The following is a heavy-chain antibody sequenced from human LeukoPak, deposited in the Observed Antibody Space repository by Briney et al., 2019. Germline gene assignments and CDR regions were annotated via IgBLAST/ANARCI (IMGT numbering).Heavy chain of an antibody. CDR3: ARGVEPMAANTLAY. D-gene: IGHD3-16*01. Sequence: GGSLRLSCAASGFTVITNDMTWVRQAPGKGLEWVSVLYSDGNTKYADSVQGRFTISRDNSKNTLYLEMNSLSPDDTVVYYCARGVEPMAANTLAYWGQGTLVTVSS. V-gene: IGHV3-53*01. J-gene: IGHJ4*02. CDR2: LYSDGNT. CDR1: GFTVITND.